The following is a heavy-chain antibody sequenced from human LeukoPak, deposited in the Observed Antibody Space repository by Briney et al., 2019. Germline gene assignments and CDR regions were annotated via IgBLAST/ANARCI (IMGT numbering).Heavy chain of an antibody. CDR2: ISAYNGNT. Sequence: GPVKVSCKASGYTFTSYGISWVRQAPGQGLEWMGWISAYNGNTNYAQKPQGRVTMTPDTSTSTAYMELRRLRSDDTAVYYCAVLLGYCSSTSCLPWGMDVWGKGTTVTVCS. CDR3: AVLLGYCSSTSCLPWGMDV. J-gene: IGHJ6*04. D-gene: IGHD2-2*01. CDR1: GYTFTSYG. V-gene: IGHV1-18*04.